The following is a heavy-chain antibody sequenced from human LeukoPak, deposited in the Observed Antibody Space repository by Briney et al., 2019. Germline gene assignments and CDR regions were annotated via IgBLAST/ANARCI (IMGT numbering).Heavy chain of an antibody. CDR2: INIDGSST. CDR3: ARACYSGSGSYCS. D-gene: IGHD3-10*01. J-gene: IGHJ5*02. Sequence: GGSLRLSCAASGFTFSSYWMHWVRQVPGKGMVWVSRINIDGSSTNSADSVKGRFTISRDNAKNTLYLQMNSLRAEDTAVYYCARACYSGSGSYCSWGQGTLVTVSS. CDR1: GFTFSSYW. V-gene: IGHV3-74*01.